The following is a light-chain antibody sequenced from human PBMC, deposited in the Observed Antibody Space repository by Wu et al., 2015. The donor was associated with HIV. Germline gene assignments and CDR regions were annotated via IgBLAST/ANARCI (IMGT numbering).Light chain of an antibody. CDR1: ESIRTY. CDR2: DAS. J-gene: IGKJ3*01. V-gene: IGKV3-11*01. Sequence: EIVLTQSPATLSLSPGERATLSCRASESIRTYLAWYQQRPGQAPRLLIYDASNRVPGIPARFSGSGSGTDFTLTISSLEPEDFAVYYCQQRNIWPQFTFGPGTKVDVK. CDR3: QQRNIWPQFT.